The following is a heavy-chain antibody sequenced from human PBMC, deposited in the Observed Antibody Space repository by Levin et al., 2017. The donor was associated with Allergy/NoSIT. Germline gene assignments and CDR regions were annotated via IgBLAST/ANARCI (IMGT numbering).Heavy chain of an antibody. V-gene: IGHV3-21*01. CDR3: ARSGGRFGVVTEYFDY. D-gene: IGHD3-3*01. Sequence: SCAASGFTFSSYSMNWVRQAPGKGLEWVSSISSSSSYIYYADSVKGRFTISRDNAKNSLYLQMNSLRAEDTAVYYCARSGGRFGVVTEYFDYWGQGTLVTVSS. CDR1: GFTFSSYS. J-gene: IGHJ4*02. CDR2: ISSSSSYI.